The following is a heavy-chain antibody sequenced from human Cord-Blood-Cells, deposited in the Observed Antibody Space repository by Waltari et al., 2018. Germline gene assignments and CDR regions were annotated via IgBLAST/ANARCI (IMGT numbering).Heavy chain of an antibody. D-gene: IGHD6-19*01. V-gene: IGHV4-34*01. J-gene: IGHJ4*02. CDR3: ARGASGWYKDFDY. CDR1: GGSFSGYY. CDR2: INHSGST. Sequence: QVQLQQWGAGLLKPSETLSLTCAVYGGSFSGYYWSWIRQPPGKGLEWIGEINHSGSTNYNPSLKSRVTISVDTSKNQFPLKLSSVTAADTAVYYCARGASGWYKDFDYWGQGTLVTVSS.